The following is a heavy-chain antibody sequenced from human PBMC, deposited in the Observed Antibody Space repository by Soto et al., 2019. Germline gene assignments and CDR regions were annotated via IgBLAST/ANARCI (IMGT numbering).Heavy chain of an antibody. J-gene: IGHJ5*02. CDR3: AKVSGLYTSGRYDH. CDR2: ISGSGAAT. V-gene: IGHV3-23*01. Sequence: EVQLLESGGGLVQPGGSLRLSCAASGFTFSSYAMTWVRQAPGKGLEWVSSISGSGAATYYTDSVRGRFTISRGISKSTLYLQMNSLSTEDTALYYCAKVSGLYTSGRYDHWGQGTLVTVSS. CDR1: GFTFSSYA. D-gene: IGHD6-19*01.